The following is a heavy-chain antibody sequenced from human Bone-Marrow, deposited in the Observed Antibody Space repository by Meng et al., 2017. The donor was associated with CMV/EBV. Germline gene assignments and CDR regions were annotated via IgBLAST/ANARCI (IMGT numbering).Heavy chain of an antibody. J-gene: IGHJ5*02. CDR3: ARGKHSINWFDP. D-gene: IGHD2-21*01. CDR1: GFTFSSYS. CDR2: ISSSSSYI. Sequence: GESLKISCAASGFTFSSYSMNWVRQAPGKGLEWVSSISSSSSYIYYADSVKGRFTISRDNAKNSLYLQMNSLRAEDTAVYYCARGKHSINWFDPWGQGTLVTFSS. V-gene: IGHV3-21*01.